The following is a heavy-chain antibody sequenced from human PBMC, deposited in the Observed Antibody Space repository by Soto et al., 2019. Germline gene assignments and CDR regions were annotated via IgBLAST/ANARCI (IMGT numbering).Heavy chain of an antibody. CDR1: GFTFSAYS. Sequence: EVQLVESGGGLVQPGGSLRLSCAASGFTFSAYSMNWVRQAPGKGLEWVSYIISSSSTIYYADSVKGRFTISRDNAMNSVYLQMNSLRDEDTAVYYCARDRPADYWGQGTLVTVSS. J-gene: IGHJ4*02. CDR3: ARDRPADY. CDR2: IISSSSTI. V-gene: IGHV3-48*02.